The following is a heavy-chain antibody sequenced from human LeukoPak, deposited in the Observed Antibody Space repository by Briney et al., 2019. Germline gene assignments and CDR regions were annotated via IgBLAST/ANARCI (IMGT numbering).Heavy chain of an antibody. CDR1: GHSISSGYY. D-gene: IGHD1-7*01. CDR2: MYHRGST. J-gene: IGHJ5*02. CDR3: ARDETGTTPYNWFDP. V-gene: IGHV4-38-2*02. Sequence: SETLSLTCSVSGHSISSGYYWGWIRQPPGKGLEWIGTMYHRGSTYYNPSLKSRVTMSGDTSKNHFSLKLSSVIAADAAVYYCARDETGTTPYNWFDPWGQGTLVTVSS.